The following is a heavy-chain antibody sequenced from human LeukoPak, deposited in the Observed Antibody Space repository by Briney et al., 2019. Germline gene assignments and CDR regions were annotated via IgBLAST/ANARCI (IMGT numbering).Heavy chain of an antibody. Sequence: GGSLRLSCAASGFTFSGSAMHWVRQASGKGLEWVGRIRSKANSYATAYAASVKGRFTISRDDSKNTAYLQMNNLKTEDTAMYYCTRLRYGTVSDYWGQGTLVTVSS. CDR2: IRSKANSYAT. CDR3: TRLRYGTVSDY. V-gene: IGHV3-73*01. D-gene: IGHD5-18*01. CDR1: GFTFSGSA. J-gene: IGHJ4*02.